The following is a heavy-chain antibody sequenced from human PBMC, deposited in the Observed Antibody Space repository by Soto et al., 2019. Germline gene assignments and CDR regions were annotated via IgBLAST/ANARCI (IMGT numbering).Heavy chain of an antibody. V-gene: IGHV4-4*02. CDR1: GDSITSSNW. CDR2: IYHSGAT. D-gene: IGHD1-1*01. J-gene: IGHJ4*02. CDR3: ARDLGTGTDY. Sequence: PSETLSLTCAVSGDSITSSNWWSWVRQAPGKVLEWIGEIYHSGATTYNPSLKSRATIYVDPSNNHFSLKLTSVTAAETAVYFCARDLGTGTDYWGRGTLVTVS.